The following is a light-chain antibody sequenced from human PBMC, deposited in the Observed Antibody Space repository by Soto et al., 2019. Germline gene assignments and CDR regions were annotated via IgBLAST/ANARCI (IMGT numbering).Light chain of an antibody. Sequence: EIVMTQSPATLSVSPGERATLSCRASQSVRNNLTWYQQKPGQAPRLLIYGASTRATGIPARFSGSGSGTEFTLTISSLQSEDFAIYYCQQYNNWPPPSFGPGTKVDIK. CDR2: GAS. CDR1: QSVRNN. V-gene: IGKV3-15*01. J-gene: IGKJ3*01. CDR3: QQYNNWPPPS.